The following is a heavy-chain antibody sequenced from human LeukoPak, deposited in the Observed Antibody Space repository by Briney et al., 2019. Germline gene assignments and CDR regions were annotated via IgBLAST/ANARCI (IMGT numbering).Heavy chain of an antibody. V-gene: IGHV3-48*01. D-gene: IGHD6-19*01. Sequence: PGGSLRLSCAASGFTFSSYAMSWVRQAPGKGLEWVSYISSSSSTIYYADSVKGRFTISRDNAKNSLYLQMNSLRAEDTAVYYCARRTYSSGWYGDYWGQGTLVTVSS. CDR2: ISSSSSTI. J-gene: IGHJ4*02. CDR3: ARRTYSSGWYGDY. CDR1: GFTFSSYA.